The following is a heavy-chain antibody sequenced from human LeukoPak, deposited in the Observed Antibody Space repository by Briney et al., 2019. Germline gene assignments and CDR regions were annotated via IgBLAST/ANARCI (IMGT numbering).Heavy chain of an antibody. V-gene: IGHV3-74*01. Sequence: GGSLRLSCAASGFTFSSYWMHWVRQAPGKGLEWVSRINSDGSITTYADSVKGRFTISRDNAKNTVYLQMNSLRGEDTAVYYCARLAVLGAFNIWGQGTVVTVSS. CDR1: GFTFSSYW. CDR2: INSDGSIT. CDR3: ARLAVLGAFNI. J-gene: IGHJ3*02.